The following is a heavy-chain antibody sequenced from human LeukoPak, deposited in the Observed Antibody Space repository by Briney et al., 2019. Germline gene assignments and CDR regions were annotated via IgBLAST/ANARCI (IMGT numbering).Heavy chain of an antibody. CDR2: MNPYTGNS. V-gene: IGHV1-2*02. Sequence: REASVKVSCKASGYTLTDHYIQWVRQPPGQGLEWMGWMNPYTGNSNSEQALQRRLTMAVTSSINTAYMERTRPIADDTADYYCARASGDQVLYAFDSWGPGTPVTVSS. CDR3: ARASGDQVLYAFDS. CDR1: GYTLTDHY. D-gene: IGHD2/OR15-2a*01. J-gene: IGHJ4*02.